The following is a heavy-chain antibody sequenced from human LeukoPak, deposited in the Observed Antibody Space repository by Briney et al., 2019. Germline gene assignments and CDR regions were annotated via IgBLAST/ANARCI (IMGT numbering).Heavy chain of an antibody. D-gene: IGHD6-13*01. J-gene: IGHJ4*02. CDR1: GFTFSDYY. V-gene: IGHV3-11*01. Sequence: GGSLRLSCAASGFTFSDYYMSWIRQAPGKGLEWVSYISSSGSTIYYAGSVKGRFTISRDNAKNSLYLQMNSLRAEDTAVYYCARDQMKGIAAAGTGFDYWGQGTLVTVSS. CDR3: ARDQMKGIAAAGTGFDY. CDR2: ISSSGSTI.